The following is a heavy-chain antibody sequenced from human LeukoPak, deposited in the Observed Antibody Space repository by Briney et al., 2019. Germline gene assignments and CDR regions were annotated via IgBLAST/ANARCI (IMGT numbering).Heavy chain of an antibody. V-gene: IGHV4-59*05. CDR2: IYYSGST. CDR3: ARPVPSRLGWFHP. CDR1: GGSISSYY. J-gene: IGHJ5*02. Sequence: SEALSLTCTVSGGSISSYYWRWIRQPPGKGLEGVGSIYYSGSTYYNPSLKRRVTISVDTSKNQFSLTLSSVTAPDTAVYYCARPVPSRLGWFHPWGQGTLVTVSS. D-gene: IGHD1-1*01.